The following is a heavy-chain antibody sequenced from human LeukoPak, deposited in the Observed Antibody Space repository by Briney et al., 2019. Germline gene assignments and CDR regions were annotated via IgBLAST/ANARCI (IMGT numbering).Heavy chain of an antibody. CDR3: ARDRTGYSGYEGDPFDI. V-gene: IGHV4-4*07. CDR2: IYVSGST. J-gene: IGHJ3*02. CDR1: GDSMRSFY. D-gene: IGHD5-12*01. Sequence: SETLSLTCTVSGDSMRSFYWSFIRQPAGKGLEWIGRIYVSGSTNYNPSLKSRVTMSIDMSKTQFSLHLTSVTAADTAVYYCARDRTGYSGYEGDPFDIWGQGTMVTVSP.